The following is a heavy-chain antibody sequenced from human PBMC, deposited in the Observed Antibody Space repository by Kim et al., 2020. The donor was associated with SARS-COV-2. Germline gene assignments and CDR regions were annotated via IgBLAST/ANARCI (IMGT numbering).Heavy chain of an antibody. Sequence: SETLSLTCAVYGGSFSGYYWSWIRQPPGKGLEWIGEINHSGSTNYNPSLKSRVTISVDTSKNQFSLKLSSVTAADTAVYYCARPGYDILTGSDDAFDIWGQGTMVTVSS. CDR2: INHSGST. CDR1: GGSFSGYY. CDR3: ARPGYDILTGSDDAFDI. D-gene: IGHD3-9*01. V-gene: IGHV4-34*01. J-gene: IGHJ3*02.